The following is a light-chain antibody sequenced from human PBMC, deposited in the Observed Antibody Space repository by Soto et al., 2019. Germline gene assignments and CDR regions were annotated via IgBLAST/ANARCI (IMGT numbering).Light chain of an antibody. Sequence: DIQMTQSPSSLSASVGDRVTITCRASQGIIDYLAWYQQKPGKAPKLLIYAASTLQSGVPSRFSGSGSGTDFTLTISGLQPEDVATYFCQKYNTAPQTFGPGTRVEIK. CDR3: QKYNTAPQT. V-gene: IGKV1-27*01. J-gene: IGKJ1*01. CDR1: QGIIDY. CDR2: AAS.